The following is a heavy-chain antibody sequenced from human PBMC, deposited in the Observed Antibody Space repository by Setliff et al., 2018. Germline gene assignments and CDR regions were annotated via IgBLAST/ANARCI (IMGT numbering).Heavy chain of an antibody. J-gene: IGHJ6*03. V-gene: IGHV4-4*07. CDR3: ARDSRGNPPNYMDV. CDR1: GGSISSYY. Sequence: SETLSLTCTVSGGSISSYYWSWIRQPAGKGLEWIGRIYTSGSTNYNPSLKSRVTTSVDTSKNQFSLKLSSVTAADTAVYYCARDSRGNPPNYMDVWGKGTTVTV. CDR2: IYTSGST.